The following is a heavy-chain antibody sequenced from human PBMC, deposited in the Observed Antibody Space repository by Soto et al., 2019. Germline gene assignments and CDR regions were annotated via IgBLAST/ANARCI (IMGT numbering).Heavy chain of an antibody. J-gene: IGHJ5*01. CDR1: GFTFSSYS. Sequence: GGSLRLSCAASGFTFSSYSMNWVRQAPGKGLEWVSSISSSSSYIDYADSVKGRFTISRDNAKNSLYLQMNSLRAADTAVYYCARKTGGTSRGDWFVPWGQGTLVTVSS. CDR2: ISSSSSYI. V-gene: IGHV3-21*01. CDR3: ARKTGGTSRGDWFVP. D-gene: IGHD1-1*01.